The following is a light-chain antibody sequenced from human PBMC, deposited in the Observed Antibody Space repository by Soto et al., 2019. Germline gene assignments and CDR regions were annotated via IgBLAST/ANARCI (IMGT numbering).Light chain of an antibody. CDR3: CSFARGSTLV. V-gene: IGLV2-23*01. CDR2: EGS. J-gene: IGLJ3*02. Sequence: QSALTQPASVSGSPGQSITISCTGTSIDVGSYHLVSWYQQHPGNAPKLMIYEGSKRPSGVSNRFFGSKSGNTASLTISGLQAEDEADYYCCSFARGSTLVFGGGTKLTVL. CDR1: SIDVGSYHL.